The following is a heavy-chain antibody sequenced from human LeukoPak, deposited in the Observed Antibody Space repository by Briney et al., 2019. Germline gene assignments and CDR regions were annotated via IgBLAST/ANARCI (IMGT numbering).Heavy chain of an antibody. CDR1: GGSISSSSYY. J-gene: IGHJ4*02. V-gene: IGHV4-39*01. D-gene: IGHD5-24*01. CDR2: IYYSGST. Sequence: PSETLSLTCTVSGGSISSSSYYWGWIRQPPGKGLEWIGSIYYSGSTYYNPSLKSRVTISVDTSKNQFSLKLSSVTAADTAVYYCARQRWLQLGGGEFDYWGQGTLVTVSS. CDR3: ARQRWLQLGGGEFDY.